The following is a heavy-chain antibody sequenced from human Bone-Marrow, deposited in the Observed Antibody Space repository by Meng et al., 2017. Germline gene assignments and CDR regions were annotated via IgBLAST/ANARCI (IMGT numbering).Heavy chain of an antibody. CDR2: IYYSGST. CDR1: GGSISSYY. CDR3: ARGGLWFANWFDP. V-gene: IGHV4-59*01. J-gene: IGHJ5*02. Sequence: GSLRLSCTVSGGSISSYYWSWIRQPPGKGLEWSGYIYYSGSTNYNPSLKSRVTISVDTSKNQFSLKLSSVTAADTAVYYCARGGLWFANWFDPWGQGTLVTVSS. D-gene: IGHD3-10*01.